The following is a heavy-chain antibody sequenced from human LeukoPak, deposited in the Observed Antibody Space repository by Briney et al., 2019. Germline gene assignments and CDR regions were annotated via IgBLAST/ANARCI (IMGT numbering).Heavy chain of an antibody. V-gene: IGHV4-59*11. CDR2: IYDSGST. D-gene: IGHD3-10*01. CDR1: GGSIRDHY. J-gene: IGHJ3*02. CDR3: ARELVRGVIGAFDI. Sequence: SETLSLTCTVAGGSIRDHYLSWIRQPPGKGLEWIGYIYDSGSTNYNPSLKSRVTISVDTSKKYLSLKLSSVTAADTAVYYCARELVRGVIGAFDIWGQGTMVAVSS.